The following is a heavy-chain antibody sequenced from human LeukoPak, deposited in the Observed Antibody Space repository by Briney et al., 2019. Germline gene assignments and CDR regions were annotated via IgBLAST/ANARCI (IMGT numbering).Heavy chain of an antibody. CDR3: ASFYGSGTYGESRFDY. CDR1: GFTFSSYG. D-gene: IGHD3-10*01. CDR2: ISYDGRNT. V-gene: IGHV3-30*02. Sequence: GGSLRLSCAASGFTFSSYGMNWVRQAPGKGLEWVAFISYDGRNTYYTDSVKGRFTVSRDNSRNTVDLQMNSLRPEDTAVYYCASFYGSGTYGESRFDYWGQGTPVIVSS. J-gene: IGHJ4*02.